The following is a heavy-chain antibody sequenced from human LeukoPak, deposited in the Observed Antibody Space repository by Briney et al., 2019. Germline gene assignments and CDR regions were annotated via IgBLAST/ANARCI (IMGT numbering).Heavy chain of an antibody. CDR2: ISGSGGST. Sequence: GGPLRLSCAASGFTFSSYAMSWVRQAPGKGLEWVSAISGSGGSTYYADSVKGRFTISRDNSKNTLYLQMNSLRAEDTAVYYCALLPYGSGSYNRAFDIWGQGTMVTVSS. D-gene: IGHD3-10*01. CDR3: ALLPYGSGSYNRAFDI. V-gene: IGHV3-23*01. CDR1: GFTFSSYA. J-gene: IGHJ3*02.